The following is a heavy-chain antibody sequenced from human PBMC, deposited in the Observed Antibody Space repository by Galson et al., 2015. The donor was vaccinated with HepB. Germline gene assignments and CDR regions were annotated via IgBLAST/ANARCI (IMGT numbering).Heavy chain of an antibody. V-gene: IGHV3-7*03. Sequence: SLRLSCAASGFTFSSYWMSWVRQAPGKGLEWVANIKQDGSEKYYVDSVKGRFTISRDNAKNSLYLQMNSLRAEDTAVYYCARVGYSSSWGFDYWGQGTLVTVSS. D-gene: IGHD6-13*01. CDR3: ARVGYSSSWGFDY. J-gene: IGHJ4*02. CDR1: GFTFSSYW. CDR2: IKQDGSEK.